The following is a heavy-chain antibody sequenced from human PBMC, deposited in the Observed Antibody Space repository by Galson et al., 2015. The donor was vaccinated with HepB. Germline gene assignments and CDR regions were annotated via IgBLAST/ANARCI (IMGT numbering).Heavy chain of an antibody. CDR1: GYSFTSYW. CDR2: IYPGDSDT. D-gene: IGHD2-21*02. CDR3: ARAGYCGGDCYYDAFDI. J-gene: IGHJ3*02. V-gene: IGHV5-51*01. Sequence: QSGAEVKKPGESLKISCKGSGYSFTSYWIGWARQMPGKGLEWMGIIYPGDSDTRYSPSFQGQVTISADKSISTAYLQWSSLKASDTAMYYCARAGYCGGDCYYDAFDIWGQGTMVTVSS.